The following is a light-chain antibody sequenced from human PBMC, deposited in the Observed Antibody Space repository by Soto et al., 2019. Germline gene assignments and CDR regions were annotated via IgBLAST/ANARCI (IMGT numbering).Light chain of an antibody. Sequence: DIVMTQSPDSLAVSLGERATINCKSSQSVLYSSNNKNYLAWYQQKLGQPPKLLIYWASSRESGVPDRFSGSGSGTDFTLTITSLHPEDVAVYYCKQHYSTPRTFGQGTKVDIK. CDR3: KQHYSTPRT. CDR1: QSVLYSSNNKNY. CDR2: WAS. J-gene: IGKJ1*01. V-gene: IGKV4-1*01.